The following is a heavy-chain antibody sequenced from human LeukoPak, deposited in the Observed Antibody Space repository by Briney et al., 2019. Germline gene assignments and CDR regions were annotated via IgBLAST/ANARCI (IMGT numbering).Heavy chain of an antibody. J-gene: IGHJ4*02. CDR3: ARGDYYDSSGYQSPSFDY. CDR1: GGSISSSSYY. D-gene: IGHD3-22*01. Sequence: PSETLSLTCTVSGGSISSSSYYWGWIRQPPGKGLEWIGSIYYSGSTYYNPSLKSRVTISVDTSKNQFSLKLSSVTAADAAVYYCARGDYYDSSGYQSPSFDYWGQGTLVTVSS. CDR2: IYYSGST. V-gene: IGHV4-39*01.